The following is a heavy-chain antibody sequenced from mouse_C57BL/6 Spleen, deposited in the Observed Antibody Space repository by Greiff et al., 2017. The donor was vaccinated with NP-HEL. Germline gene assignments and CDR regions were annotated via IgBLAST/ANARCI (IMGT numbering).Heavy chain of an antibody. CDR3: ARASTVASFDY. Sequence: EVHLVESGGGLVKPGGSLKLSCAASGFTFSSYAMSWVRQTPEKRLEWVATISDGGSYTYYPDNVKGRFTISRDNAKNHLYLQMSHLKSEDTAMYSCARASTVASFDYWGQGTTLTVSS. CDR2: ISDGGSYT. V-gene: IGHV5-4*01. D-gene: IGHD1-1*01. CDR1: GFTFSSYA. J-gene: IGHJ2*01.